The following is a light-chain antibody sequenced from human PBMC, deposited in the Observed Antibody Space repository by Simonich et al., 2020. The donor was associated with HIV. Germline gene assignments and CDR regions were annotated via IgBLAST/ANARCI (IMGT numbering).Light chain of an antibody. CDR2: GAA. Sequence: DIVLTQSPGPLSLSPGERTTLSCRASQSVSSNVLAWYQQKPGLAPRLLISGAASRATGIPDRFSGSGSGTDFTLTISRLEPEDFAVYYCQQYGSSPFTFGQGTNLEIK. J-gene: IGKJ2*01. V-gene: IGKV3-20*01. CDR1: QSVSSNV. CDR3: QQYGSSPFT.